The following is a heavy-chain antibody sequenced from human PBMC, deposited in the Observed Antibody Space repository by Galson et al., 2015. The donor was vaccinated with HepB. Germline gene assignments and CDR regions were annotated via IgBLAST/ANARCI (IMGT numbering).Heavy chain of an antibody. D-gene: IGHD6-19*01. V-gene: IGHV5-51*01. CDR2: IYPGDSDT. J-gene: IGHJ3*02. CDR1: GYSFTSYW. CDR3: ARQFLYSSGWYLSPLPKWYNFDI. Sequence: QSGAEVKKPGESLKISCKGSGYSFTSYWIGWVRQMPGKGLEWMGIIYPGDSDTRYSPSFQGQVTISADKSISTAYLQWSSLKASDTAMYYCARQFLYSSGWYLSPLPKWYNFDIWGQGTMVTVSS.